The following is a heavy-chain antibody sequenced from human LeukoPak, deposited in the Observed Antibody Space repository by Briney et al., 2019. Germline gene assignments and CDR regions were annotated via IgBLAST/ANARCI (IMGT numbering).Heavy chain of an antibody. CDR2: IYYSGST. J-gene: IGHJ3*02. D-gene: IGHD5-18*01. CDR1: GGSISSGGYY. V-gene: IGHV4-31*03. CDR3: ARSRSGYSYDHAAFEI. Sequence: SQTLSLTCTVSGGSISSGGYYWSWIRQHPGKGLEWIGYIYYSGSTTYNPSLRSRVTISVDTSGNQFSLKLYSVTAADTAVYYCARSRSGYSYDHAAFEIWGQGTMVTVSS.